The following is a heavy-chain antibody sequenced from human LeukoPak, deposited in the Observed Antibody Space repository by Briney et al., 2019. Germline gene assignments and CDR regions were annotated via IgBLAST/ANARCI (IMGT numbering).Heavy chain of an antibody. D-gene: IGHD5-18*01. Sequence: ASVKVSRKVSGYTLTELSMHWVRQAPGKGLEWMGGFDPEDGETIYAQKFQGRVTMTEDTSTDTAYMELSSLRSEDTAVYYCATGGLVGYSYGSDYFDYWGQGTLVTVSS. V-gene: IGHV1-24*01. CDR2: FDPEDGET. CDR3: ATGGLVGYSYGSDYFDY. J-gene: IGHJ4*02. CDR1: GYTLTELS.